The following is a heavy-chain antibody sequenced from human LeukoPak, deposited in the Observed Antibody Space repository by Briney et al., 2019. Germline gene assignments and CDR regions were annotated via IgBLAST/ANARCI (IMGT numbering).Heavy chain of an antibody. J-gene: IGHJ4*02. Sequence: PGGSLRLSCAASGFTFDDYAMHWVRQAPGKGLEWVSGISWNSGSIGYADSVKGRFTISRDNAKNSLYLQMNSLRAEDTALYYCAKGLRGGFWSGLGYFDYWGQGTLVTVSS. CDR1: GFTFDDYA. CDR2: ISWNSGSI. D-gene: IGHD3-3*01. CDR3: AKGLRGGFWSGLGYFDY. V-gene: IGHV3-9*01.